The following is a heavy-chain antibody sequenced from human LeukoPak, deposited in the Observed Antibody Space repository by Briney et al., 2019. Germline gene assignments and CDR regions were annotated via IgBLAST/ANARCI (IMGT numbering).Heavy chain of an antibody. D-gene: IGHD1-26*01. J-gene: IGHJ4*02. CDR1: GYSIRSDYY. CDR2: IYHGGST. V-gene: IGHV4-38-2*02. CDR3: ARDRGSYHDY. Sequence: SETLSLTCTVSGYSIRSDYYWGWIRQPPGKGLEWIGSIYHGGSTYYNPSLKSRVTISVDTSKNQFSLKLNSVTAADTAVYYCARDRGSYHDYWGQGTLVTVSS.